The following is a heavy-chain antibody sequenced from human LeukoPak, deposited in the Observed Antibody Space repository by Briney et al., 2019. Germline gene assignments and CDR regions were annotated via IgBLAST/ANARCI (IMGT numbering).Heavy chain of an antibody. V-gene: IGHV3-53*01. CDR1: GFTVSSNY. CDR2: IYSGGST. D-gene: IGHD4-11*01. CDR3: ARDNYSNYGIDY. J-gene: IGHJ4*02. Sequence: PGGSLRLSCAASGFTVSSNYMSWVRQAPGKGLEWVSVIYSGGSTYYADSVKGRFTISRDNSKNTLYLQMNSLRAEDTAVYYCARDNYSNYGIDYWGQGTLVTVSS.